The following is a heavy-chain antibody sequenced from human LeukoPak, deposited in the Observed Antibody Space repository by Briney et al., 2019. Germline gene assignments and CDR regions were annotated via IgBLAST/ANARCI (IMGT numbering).Heavy chain of an antibody. J-gene: IGHJ5*02. Sequence: SETLSLTCTVSGGSISSYYWSWIRQPPGKGLEWIGYIYYSGSTNYNPSLKSRVTISVDKSKNQFSLKLSSVTAADTAVYYCARSRFLEWSFDPWGQGTLVTVSS. D-gene: IGHD3-3*01. CDR1: GGSISSYY. V-gene: IGHV4-59*08. CDR2: IYYSGST. CDR3: ARSRFLEWSFDP.